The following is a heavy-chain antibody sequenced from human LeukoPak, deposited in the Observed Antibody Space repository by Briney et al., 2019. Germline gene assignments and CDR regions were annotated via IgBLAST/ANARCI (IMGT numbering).Heavy chain of an antibody. Sequence: GRSLRLSCAASGFTFSSYGMHWVRQAPGKGLEWVSVIYRDGSSYYADSVKGRFTISRDNSKNTLYLQMNTLRAEDTAVYYCARAPVAASYYFDYWGQGTLVTVSS. CDR2: IYRDGSS. D-gene: IGHD6-19*01. V-gene: IGHV3-NL1*01. J-gene: IGHJ4*02. CDR1: GFTFSSYG. CDR3: ARAPVAASYYFDY.